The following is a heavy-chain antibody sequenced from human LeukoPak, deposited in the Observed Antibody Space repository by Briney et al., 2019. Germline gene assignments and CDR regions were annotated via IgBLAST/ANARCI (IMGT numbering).Heavy chain of an antibody. J-gene: IGHJ6*02. D-gene: IGHD3-10*01. V-gene: IGHV1-18*01. CDR2: SSAYNGNT. CDR3: ARGSIGPVGLWFGELPYYYYGMDV. CDR1: VYTFTSYG. Sequence: ASVKVSCKASVYTFTSYGISWVRQAPGQGLEWMGWSSAYNGNTNYAQKLQGRVTMTTDTSTSTAYMELRSLRSDDTAVYYCARGSIGPVGLWFGELPYYYYGMDVWGQGTTVTVSS.